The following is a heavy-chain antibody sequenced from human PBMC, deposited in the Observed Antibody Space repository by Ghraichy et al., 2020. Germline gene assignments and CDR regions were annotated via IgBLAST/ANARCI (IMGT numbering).Heavy chain of an antibody. CDR2: INPNSGGT. CDR3: ARDMKSWLWREPYYYYGMDV. Sequence: ASVKVSCKASGYTFTGYYMHWVRQAPGQGLEWKGWINPNSGGTNYAQKCQGWVTMTRDTSISTAYMELSRLRSDDTAVYYCARDMKSWLWREPYYYYGMDVWGQGTTVTVSS. V-gene: IGHV1-2*04. D-gene: IGHD5-18*01. CDR1: GYTFTGYY. J-gene: IGHJ6*02.